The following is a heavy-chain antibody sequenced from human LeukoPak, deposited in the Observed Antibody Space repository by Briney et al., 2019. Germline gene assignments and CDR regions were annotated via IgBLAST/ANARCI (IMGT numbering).Heavy chain of an antibody. CDR1: GFTFSDYY. CDR3: AKASHPGRTEFDS. J-gene: IGHJ4*02. V-gene: IGHV3-11*06. CDR2: ISSSSSYT. Sequence: GGSLRLSCAASGFTFSDYYMSWIRQAPGKGLEWVSYISSSSSYTNYADSVKGRFTISRDNAKNSLYLQMNYLRPGDTAVYYCAKASHPGRTEFDSWGQGTLVIVSS.